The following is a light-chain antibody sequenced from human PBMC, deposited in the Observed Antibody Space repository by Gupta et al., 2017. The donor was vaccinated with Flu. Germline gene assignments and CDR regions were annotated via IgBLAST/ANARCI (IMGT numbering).Light chain of an antibody. CDR2: GKN. Sequence: QTIRITCKGDSLGSYYEICYQQKPGQAPVLVLYGKNNRRSGIPDQFSGSSSGSTAALTITGAQAEDEADYYCNSRDSSGNHRVVFGGGTKLTVL. V-gene: IGLV3-19*01. CDR1: SLGSYY. CDR3: NSRDSSGNHRVV. J-gene: IGLJ2*01.